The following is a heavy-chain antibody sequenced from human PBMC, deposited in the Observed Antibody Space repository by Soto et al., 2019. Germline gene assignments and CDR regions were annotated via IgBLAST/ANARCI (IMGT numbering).Heavy chain of an antibody. D-gene: IGHD3-10*01. CDR2: INPSGGST. CDR3: ARAITMVRGVILPSLGY. Sequence: ASVKVSCKASGYTFTSYYMHWVRQAPGQGLEWMGIINPSGGSTSYAQKFQGRVTMTRDTSTSTVYMELSSLRSEDTAVYYCARAITMVRGVILPSLGYWGQGTLVTRLL. V-gene: IGHV1-46*01. J-gene: IGHJ4*02. CDR1: GYTFTSYY.